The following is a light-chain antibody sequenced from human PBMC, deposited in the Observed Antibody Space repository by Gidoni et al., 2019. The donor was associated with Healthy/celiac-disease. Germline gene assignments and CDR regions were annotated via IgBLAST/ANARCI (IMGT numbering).Light chain of an antibody. Sequence: SSELTQYPAVSVALGQTVRITCQGDSLRSYYASWYQQKPGQAPVLVIYGKNNRPAGIPDRFSGSSSGNTASLTITGAQAEDEADYYCNSRDSSGNHVEFGGGTKLTVL. CDR2: GKN. V-gene: IGLV3-19*01. CDR1: SLRSYY. J-gene: IGLJ2*01. CDR3: NSRDSSGNHVE.